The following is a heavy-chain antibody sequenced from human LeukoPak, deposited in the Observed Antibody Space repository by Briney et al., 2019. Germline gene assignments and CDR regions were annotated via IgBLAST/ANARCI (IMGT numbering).Heavy chain of an antibody. V-gene: IGHV3-23*01. D-gene: IGHD3-3*01. J-gene: IGHJ6*02. CDR2: ISGSGGST. Sequence: TGGSPRLSCAASGFTFSSYAMSWVRQAPGKGLEWASAISGSGGSTYYADSVKGRFTISRDNSKNTLYLQMNSLRAEDTAVYYCSKDYDFWSGYFLNGMDVWGQGTTVTVSS. CDR1: GFTFSSYA. CDR3: SKDYDFWSGYFLNGMDV.